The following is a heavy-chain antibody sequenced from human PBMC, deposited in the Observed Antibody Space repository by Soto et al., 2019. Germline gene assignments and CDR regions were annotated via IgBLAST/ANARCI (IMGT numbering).Heavy chain of an antibody. J-gene: IGHJ4*02. CDR3: ARGSWDTVRGVKEFDY. CDR2: INPSTGTT. D-gene: IGHD3-10*01. V-gene: IGHV1-46*01. CDR1: GYTFTNDY. Sequence: QVQLVQSGAEVKKPGASVKVSCKASGYTFTNDYMHWVRQAPGQGLEWMGIINPSTGTTSYAQKFQGRVTMTRDTSTSTVHLELSSLRSDDTAVYYWARGSWDTVRGVKEFDYWGQGALVTVSS.